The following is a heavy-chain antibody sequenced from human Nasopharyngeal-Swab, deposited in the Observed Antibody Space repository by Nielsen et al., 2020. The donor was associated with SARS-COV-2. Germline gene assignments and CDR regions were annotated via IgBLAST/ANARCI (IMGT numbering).Heavy chain of an antibody. CDR3: AGWPTYYYYYGMDV. CDR1: GYTFTSYY. CDR2: INPSGGST. V-gene: IGHV1-46*01. J-gene: IGHJ6*02. Sequence: ASAQVSCKASGYTFTSYYMHWVRQAPAQGLVWMGIINPSGGSTSYAQKFQGRVTMTRDTSTSTVYMELSSLRSEDTAVYYCAGWPTYYYYYGMDVWGQGTTVTVSS.